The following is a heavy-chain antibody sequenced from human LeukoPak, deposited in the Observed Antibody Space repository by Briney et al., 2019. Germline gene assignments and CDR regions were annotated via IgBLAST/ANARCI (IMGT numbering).Heavy chain of an antibody. V-gene: IGHV3-53*01. D-gene: IGHD3-16*01. CDR1: GFTVSSNH. CDR3: ARERGWGAAYYYGMDV. Sequence: GGSLRLSCAASGFTVSSNHMSWVRQAPGKGLEWVSIIYSGGGTYYADSVRGRFTTSRDNSKNTLYLQMNSLRAEDTAVYYCARERGWGAAYYYGMDVWGQGTTVTVSS. J-gene: IGHJ6*02. CDR2: IYSGGGT.